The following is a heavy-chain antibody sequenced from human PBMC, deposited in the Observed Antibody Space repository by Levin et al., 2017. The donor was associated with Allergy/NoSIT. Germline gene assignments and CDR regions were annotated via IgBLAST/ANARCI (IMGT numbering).Heavy chain of an antibody. D-gene: IGHD6-13*01. CDR3: ARGRSWYESDAFDI. CDR1: GFTFSSYA. CDR2: ISTKGGTI. J-gene: IGHJ3*02. Sequence: PGGSLRLSCAASGFTFSSYAIHWVRQAPGKGLEYVSGISTKGGTIYYANSVQGRFTISRDNSKNTLYLHMGSLRAEDMGVYHCARGRSWYESDAFDIWGQGTMVTVSS. V-gene: IGHV3-64*01.